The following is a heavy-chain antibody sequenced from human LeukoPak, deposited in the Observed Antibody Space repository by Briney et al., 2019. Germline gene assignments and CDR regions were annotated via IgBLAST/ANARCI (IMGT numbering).Heavy chain of an antibody. V-gene: IGHV4-34*01. D-gene: IGHD3-10*01. CDR2: INHSGST. J-gene: IGHJ4*02. CDR1: GGSFSAYY. CDR3: ASRPFHYGFRTHFDS. Sequence: SETLSLTCAVYGGSFSAYYWNWIRQSPGKGLEWIGEINHSGSTKYNPSLKSRVSISVDKPKNQFSLRMNSVTAADAAVYYCASRPFHYGFRTHFDSWGQGPWSPSPQ.